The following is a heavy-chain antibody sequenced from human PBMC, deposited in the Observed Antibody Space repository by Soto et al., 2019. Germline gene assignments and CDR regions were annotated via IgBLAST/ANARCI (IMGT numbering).Heavy chain of an antibody. D-gene: IGHD6-19*01. CDR3: ARAGGLGAVAVDY. J-gene: IGHJ4*02. V-gene: IGHV4-30-2*01. CDR1: GGSISSGGYS. Sequence: QLQLQESGSGRVKPSQTLSLTCAVSGGSISSGGYSWSWIRQPPGKGLEWIGYIYHSGSTYYNPSLKSRVTISVDRSKNQSSLQLSSVTAADTAVYYCARAGGLGAVAVDYWGQGTLVTVSS. CDR2: IYHSGST.